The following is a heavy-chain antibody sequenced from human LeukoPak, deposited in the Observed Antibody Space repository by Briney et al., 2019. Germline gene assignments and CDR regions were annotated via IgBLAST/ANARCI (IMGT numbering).Heavy chain of an antibody. D-gene: IGHD6-6*01. J-gene: IGHJ5*02. CDR2: ISAYNGNA. CDR1: GYTFTSYA. V-gene: IGHV1-18*01. CDR3: ARVSYNWFDP. Sequence: ASVKVSCKASGYTFTSYAISWVRQAPGQGLDGMGWISAYNGNAYYAQNFQGRVTMTADTSTSTAYMELRSLRSDDTAVYYCARVSYNWFDPWGQGTLLTVS.